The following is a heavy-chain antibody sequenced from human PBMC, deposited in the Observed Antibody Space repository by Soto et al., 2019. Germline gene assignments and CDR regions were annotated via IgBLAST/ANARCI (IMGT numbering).Heavy chain of an antibody. V-gene: IGHV3-23*01. CDR2: ISGSGGST. Sequence: EVQLLESGGGLVQPGGSLRLSCAASGFTFSSYAMSWVRQAPGKGLEWVSAISGSGGSTYYADSVKGRFTISRDNSKNTLYLQMNRLRAEDTAVYYCAISPPDCSSTSCYFDYWGQGTLVTVSS. CDR1: GFTFSSYA. CDR3: AISPPDCSSTSCYFDY. D-gene: IGHD2-2*01. J-gene: IGHJ4*02.